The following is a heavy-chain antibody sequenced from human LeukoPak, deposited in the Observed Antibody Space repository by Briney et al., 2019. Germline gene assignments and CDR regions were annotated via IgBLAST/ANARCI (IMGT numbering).Heavy chain of an antibody. CDR3: VRDGPAMLDFDY. J-gene: IGHJ4*02. CDR1: GFSFSQSW. Sequence: PGGSLRLSCAASGFSFSQSWMNWVRQAPGKGLEWVASINKDGSQIFYVDSVKGRFAISRDNAKNSLYLQLDSLRAEDTALYYCVRDGPAMLDFDYWGQGALVIVSS. V-gene: IGHV3-7*01. D-gene: IGHD3-16*01. CDR2: INKDGSQI.